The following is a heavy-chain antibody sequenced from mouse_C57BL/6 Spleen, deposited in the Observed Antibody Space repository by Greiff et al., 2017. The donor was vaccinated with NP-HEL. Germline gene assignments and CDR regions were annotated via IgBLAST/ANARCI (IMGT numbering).Heavy chain of an antibody. CDR1: GYTFTDYY. CDR3: ARRETGPFDY. CDR2: INPNNGGT. V-gene: IGHV1-26*01. Sequence: EVQLQQSGPELVKPGASVKISCKASGYTFTDYYMNWVKQSHGKSLEWIGDINPNNGGTSYNQKFKGKATLTVDKSSSTAYMELRSLTSEDSAVYYCARRETGPFDYWGQGTTLTVSS. J-gene: IGHJ2*01. D-gene: IGHD4-1*01.